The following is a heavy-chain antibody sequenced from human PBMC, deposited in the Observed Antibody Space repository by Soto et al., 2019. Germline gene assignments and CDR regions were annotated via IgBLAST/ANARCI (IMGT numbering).Heavy chain of an antibody. J-gene: IGHJ6*02. Sequence: GGSLRLSCAASGFTFSSYAMHWVRQAPGKGLEWVAVISYDGSNKYYADSVKGRFTISRDNSKNTLYLQMNSLRAEDTAVYYCARDPLILHIVVVSGMDVWGQGTTVTVSS. CDR1: GFTFSSYA. V-gene: IGHV3-30-3*01. CDR2: ISYDGSNK. D-gene: IGHD2-21*01. CDR3: ARDPLILHIVVVSGMDV.